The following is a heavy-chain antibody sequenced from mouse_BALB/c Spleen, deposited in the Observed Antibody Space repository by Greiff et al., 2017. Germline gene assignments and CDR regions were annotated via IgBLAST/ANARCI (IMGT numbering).Heavy chain of an antibody. CDR2: ISSGGGST. Sequence: EVKVVESGGGLVKPGGSLKLSCAASGFAFSSYDMSWVRQTPEKRLEWVAYISSGGGSTYYPDTVKGRFTISRDNAKNTLYLQMSSLKSEDTAMYYCARQNYAHWYFDVWGAGTTVTVSS. CDR1: GFAFSSYD. CDR3: ARQNYAHWYFDV. V-gene: IGHV5-12-1*01. J-gene: IGHJ1*01. D-gene: IGHD1-1*02.